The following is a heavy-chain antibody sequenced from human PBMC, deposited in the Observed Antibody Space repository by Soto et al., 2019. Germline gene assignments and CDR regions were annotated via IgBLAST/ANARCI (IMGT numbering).Heavy chain of an antibody. D-gene: IGHD4-17*01. CDR2: ISAYNGNT. V-gene: IGHV1-18*01. J-gene: IGHJ6*03. Sequence: ASVKVSCKASGYTFTSYGISWVRQAPGQGLEWMGWISAYNGNTNYAQKLQGRVTMTTDTSTSTAYMELRSLRSDDTAVYYCARVAGGTFYGDYREYYYYYMDVWGKGTTVTVSS. CDR1: GYTFTSYG. CDR3: ARVAGGTFYGDYREYYYYYMDV.